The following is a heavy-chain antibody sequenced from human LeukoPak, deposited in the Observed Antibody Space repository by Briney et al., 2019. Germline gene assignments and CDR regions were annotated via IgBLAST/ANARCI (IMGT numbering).Heavy chain of an antibody. CDR1: GYTFTSYA. J-gene: IGHJ4*02. CDR2: INAGNGNT. D-gene: IGHD3-22*01. V-gene: IGHV1-3*03. CDR3: ARAECYYDSSGYLFDY. Sequence: ASVKVSCKASGYTFTSYAMHWVRQAPGQRLEWMGWINAGNGNTKYSQEFQGRVTITRDTSASTAYMELSSLRSEDMAVYYCARAECYYDSSGYLFDYWGQGTLATVSS.